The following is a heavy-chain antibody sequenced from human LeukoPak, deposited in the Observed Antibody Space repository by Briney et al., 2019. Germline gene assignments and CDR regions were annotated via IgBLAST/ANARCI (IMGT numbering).Heavy chain of an antibody. CDR3: ARNPPRYFN. D-gene: IGHD1-26*01. V-gene: IGHV3-7*05. CDR2: IQQDGSEK. CDR1: GFTFSSYE. Sequence: GGSLRLSCGASGFTFSSYEMNWVRQAPGKGLEWVAIIQQDGSEKYYVDSVKGRFTISRDNAKNSLYLQMNSLRAEDTAVYYCARNPPRYFNWGQGTLVTVSS. J-gene: IGHJ4*02.